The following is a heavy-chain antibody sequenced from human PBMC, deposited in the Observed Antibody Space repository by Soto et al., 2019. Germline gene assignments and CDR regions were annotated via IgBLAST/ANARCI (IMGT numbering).Heavy chain of an antibody. J-gene: IGHJ4*02. Sequence: PSETLSLTCTVSGGSISSSSYYWGWIRQPPGKGLERIGSIYYSGSTYYNPSLKSRVTISVDTSKNQFSLKLSSVTAADTAVYYCARSLSARPTPAFDYWGQGTLVTVSS. CDR3: ARSLSARPTPAFDY. CDR1: GGSISSSSYY. CDR2: IYYSGST. V-gene: IGHV4-39*01. D-gene: IGHD6-6*01.